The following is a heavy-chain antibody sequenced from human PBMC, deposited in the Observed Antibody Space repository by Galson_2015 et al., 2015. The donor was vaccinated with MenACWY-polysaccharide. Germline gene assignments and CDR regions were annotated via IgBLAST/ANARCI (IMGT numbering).Heavy chain of an antibody. V-gene: IGHV3-7*01. CDR1: GFTFSNYW. CDR3: VRDSPRSCTTPNCYNGY. D-gene: IGHD2-8*01. Sequence: SLRLSCAAPGFTFSNYWMSWVRQAPGKGLEWVANINEDGSEENCVDSVKGRFTISRDNAKNSVYLQVSSLRDEDTAVYYCVRDSPRSCTTPNCYNGYWGQGTLVTVSS. CDR2: INEDGSEE. J-gene: IGHJ4*02.